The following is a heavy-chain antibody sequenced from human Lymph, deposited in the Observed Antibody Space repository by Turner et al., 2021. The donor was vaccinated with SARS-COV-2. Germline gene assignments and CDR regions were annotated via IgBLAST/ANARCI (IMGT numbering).Heavy chain of an antibody. CDR3: AREPLVVVTAGFDY. V-gene: IGHV3-48*03. J-gene: IGHJ4*02. D-gene: IGHD2-21*02. CDR2: MSSSGSTI. Sequence: EVQLVESGGGLVQPGGSLILSCAASGFTFSSYEMNWVRQAPGKGLEWVSYMSSSGSTIYYADSVKGRFTISRDNAKNSLYLQMNSLRAEDTAIYYCAREPLVVVTAGFDYWGQGTLVTVSS. CDR1: GFTFSSYE.